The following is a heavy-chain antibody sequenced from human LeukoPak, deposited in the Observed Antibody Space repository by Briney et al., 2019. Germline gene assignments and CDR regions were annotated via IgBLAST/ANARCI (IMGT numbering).Heavy chain of an antibody. CDR3: AKDGRGWYGEDAFDI. Sequence: GGSLRLSCAASGFTFSSYAMSWVRQAPGEGLEWASAISGSGGSTYYADSVKGRFTISRDNSKNTLYLQMNSLRAEDTAVYYCAKDGRGWYGEDAFDIWGQGTMVTVSS. CDR2: ISGSGGST. D-gene: IGHD6-19*01. CDR1: GFTFSSYA. V-gene: IGHV3-23*01. J-gene: IGHJ3*02.